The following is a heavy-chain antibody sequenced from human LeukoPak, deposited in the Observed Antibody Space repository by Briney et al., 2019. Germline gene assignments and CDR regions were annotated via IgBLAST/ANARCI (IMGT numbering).Heavy chain of an antibody. CDR2: IWYDGSNK. J-gene: IGHJ4*02. V-gene: IGHV3-33*01. CDR3: ATQSWVAAGDY. CDR1: GFTFSSYG. D-gene: IGHD2-15*01. Sequence: GGSLRLSCAASGFTFSSYGMHWVRQAPGKGLEWVAVIWYDGSNKYCADSVKGRFTISRDNSKNTLYLQMNSLRAEDTAVYYCATQSWVAAGDYWGQGTLVTVSS.